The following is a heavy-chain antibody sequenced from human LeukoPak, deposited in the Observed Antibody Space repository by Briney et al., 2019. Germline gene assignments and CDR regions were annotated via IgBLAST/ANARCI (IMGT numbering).Heavy chain of an antibody. CDR3: AKEIAAAGFDP. Sequence: GGSLRLSCAASGFTFDDYAMHWVRHAPGKGLEWVSGISWNSGSIGYADSVKGRFTISRDNAKNSLYLQMNSLRAEDTALYYCAKEIAAAGFDPWGQGTLVTVSS. D-gene: IGHD6-13*01. CDR1: GFTFDDYA. CDR2: ISWNSGSI. V-gene: IGHV3-9*01. J-gene: IGHJ5*02.